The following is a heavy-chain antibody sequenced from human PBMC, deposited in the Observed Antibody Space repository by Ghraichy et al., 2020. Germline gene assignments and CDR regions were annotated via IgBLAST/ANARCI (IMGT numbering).Heavy chain of an antibody. CDR3: AREGFGDAVFDH. CDR2: ITASGGHM. D-gene: IGHD4-17*01. CDR1: GFACTNHT. J-gene: IGHJ4*02. V-gene: IGHV3-23*01. Sequence: GGSLRLSYAGSGFACTNHTMGWVRQAPGKGLEWVSSITASGGHMYYTDSVKGRFTLSRDNSKNTLSLQMNSLRVDDTAVYYCAREGFGDAVFDHWGQGTLVTVSS.